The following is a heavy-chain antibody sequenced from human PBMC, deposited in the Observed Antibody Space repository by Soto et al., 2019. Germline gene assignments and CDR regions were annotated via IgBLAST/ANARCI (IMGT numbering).Heavy chain of an antibody. V-gene: IGHV1-18*01. CDR2: ISAYNGNT. CDR3: ARDKGDGSGSYYGY. CDR1: GYTFTSYG. J-gene: IGHJ4*02. Sequence: QVQLVQSGAEVKKPGASVKVSCKASGYTFTSYGISWVRQAPGQGLEWMGWISAYNGNTNYAQKLQGRVTMXTXTTXSTAYMELRSLRSDDTAVYYCARDKGDGSGSYYGYWGQGTLVTVSS. D-gene: IGHD3-10*01.